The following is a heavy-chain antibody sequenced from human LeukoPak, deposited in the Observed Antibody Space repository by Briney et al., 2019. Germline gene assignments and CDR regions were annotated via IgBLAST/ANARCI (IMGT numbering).Heavy chain of an antibody. Sequence: GGSLRLSCAASGFTVSSNYMSWVRQVPGKGLEWVSVIYSGRSTYYADSVKGRFTISRDNSKNTLYLQMNTLRAEDTAVYYCARGGVGCFDRWGQGTLVTVSS. CDR1: GFTVSSNY. CDR3: ARGGVGCFDR. J-gene: IGHJ5*02. V-gene: IGHV3-66*01. D-gene: IGHD3-16*01. CDR2: IYSGRST.